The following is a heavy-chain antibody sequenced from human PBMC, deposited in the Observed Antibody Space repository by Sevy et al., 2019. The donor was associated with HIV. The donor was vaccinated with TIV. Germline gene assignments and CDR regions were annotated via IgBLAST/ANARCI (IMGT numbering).Heavy chain of an antibody. CDR1: GFTFSSYW. J-gene: IGHJ3*02. V-gene: IGHV3-74*01. CDR3: ARERDYGDYLLSDAFDI. Sequence: GGSLRLSCAASGFTFSSYWMHWVRQAPGKGLVWVSRINSDGSSTSYADSVKGRFTISRDNAKNTLYRQMNSLRAEDTAVYYCARERDYGDYLLSDAFDIWGQGTMVTVSS. D-gene: IGHD4-17*01. CDR2: INSDGSST.